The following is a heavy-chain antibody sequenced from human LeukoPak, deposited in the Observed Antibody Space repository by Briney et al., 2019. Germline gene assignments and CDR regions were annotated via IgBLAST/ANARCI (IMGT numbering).Heavy chain of an antibody. CDR2: INAGNGNT. J-gene: IGHJ4*02. Sequence: ASVKVSCKASGYTFTSYAMHWVRQAPGQRLEWMGWINAGNGNTKYSQKFQGRVTITRDTSTSTAYMELSSLRSEDTAVYYCARDRGYSSNYDFDYWGQGTLVTVSS. CDR1: GYTFTSYA. D-gene: IGHD6-13*01. CDR3: ARDRGYSSNYDFDY. V-gene: IGHV1-3*01.